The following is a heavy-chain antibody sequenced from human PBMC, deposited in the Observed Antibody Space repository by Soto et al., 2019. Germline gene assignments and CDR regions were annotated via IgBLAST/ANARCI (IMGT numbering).Heavy chain of an antibody. CDR3: AKEVHHGESGPFDS. Sequence: GGSLRLSCAASGFTFGDYPMHWVRQAPGKGLYWVAIISYDGSNRDYADYVKGRFTISRDNSKNTMYLQMNSLRAEDTAVYYCAKEVHHGESGPFDSWGQGHLVTVSS. D-gene: IGHD4-17*01. CDR2: ISYDGSNR. J-gene: IGHJ4*02. CDR1: GFTFGDYP. V-gene: IGHV3-30-3*01.